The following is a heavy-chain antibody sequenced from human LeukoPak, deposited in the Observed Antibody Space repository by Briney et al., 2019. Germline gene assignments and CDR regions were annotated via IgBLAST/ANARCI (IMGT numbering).Heavy chain of an antibody. Sequence: SETLSLTCTVSGGSISTHYWSWIRQPPGKGLEWIGYISYIGSTNYNPSLKSRVTISVDTSKNQLSLKLSSVTAADAAVYFCARDPTTVTKGLDIWGQGTMVTVSS. V-gene: IGHV4-59*11. CDR1: GGSISTHY. J-gene: IGHJ3*02. CDR2: ISYIGST. D-gene: IGHD4-17*01. CDR3: ARDPTTVTKGLDI.